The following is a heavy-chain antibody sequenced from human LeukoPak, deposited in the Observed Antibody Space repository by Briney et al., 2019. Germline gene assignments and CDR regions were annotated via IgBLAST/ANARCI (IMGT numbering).Heavy chain of an antibody. J-gene: IGHJ4*02. CDR2: IKQDGSER. CDR1: GFTFSSYW. D-gene: IGHD2-15*01. Sequence: GGSLRLSCAASGFTFSSYWMSWVGQAPGKGREWVANIKQDGSERDYVDSVKGGFTISRDNAKNSLYLQLNTLRDEDTAVYYCPTRPRCAYWPQGTLLTVSS. CDR3: PTRPRCAY. V-gene: IGHV3-7*03.